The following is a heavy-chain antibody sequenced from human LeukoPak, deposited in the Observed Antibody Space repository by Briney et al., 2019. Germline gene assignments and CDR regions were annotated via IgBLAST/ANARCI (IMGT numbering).Heavy chain of an antibody. D-gene: IGHD2-2*01. V-gene: IGHV4-59*01. Sequence: SETLSLTCTVSGGSISSYYWSWIRQPPGKGLEWIGYIFYNGSTNYNPSLESRVTISIDTSRKQFSLKVNPVTAADTAVYYCARDGCSSTSCYSDYYYGMDVWGQGTTVTVSS. CDR2: IFYNGST. CDR3: ARDGCSSTSCYSDYYYGMDV. J-gene: IGHJ6*02. CDR1: GGSISSYY.